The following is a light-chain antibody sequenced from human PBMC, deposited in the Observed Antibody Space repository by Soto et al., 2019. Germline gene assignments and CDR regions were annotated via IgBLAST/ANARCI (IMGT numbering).Light chain of an antibody. CDR1: QYVGSR. CDR3: QQYAHSPLA. Sequence: EIVLAQSPATLSSSPGETAILSCRASQYVGSRLAWYQHKPGQAPRLLIYYMSKRATGIPDRFSGSGSGTDFTLTITRLEPEDFAVYYCQQYAHSPLAFGGGTKVDIK. J-gene: IGKJ4*01. V-gene: IGKV3-20*01. CDR2: YMS.